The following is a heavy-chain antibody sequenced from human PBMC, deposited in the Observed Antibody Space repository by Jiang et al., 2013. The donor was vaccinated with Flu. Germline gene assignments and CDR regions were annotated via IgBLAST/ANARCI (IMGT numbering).Heavy chain of an antibody. Sequence: AQAFTGRFVFSLDTSVGTAYLQISSLKAEDTAVYYCARDRQMAFDYWGQGTLVTVSS. V-gene: IGHV7-4-1*02. D-gene: IGHD5-24*01. CDR3: ARDRQMAFDY. J-gene: IGHJ4*02.